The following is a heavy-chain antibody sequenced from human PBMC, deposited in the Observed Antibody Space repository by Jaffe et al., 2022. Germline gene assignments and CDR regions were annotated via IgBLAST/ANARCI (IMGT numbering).Heavy chain of an antibody. CDR3: VPNPVTYYFDY. D-gene: IGHD2-21*02. CDR2: IAYDGSDK. CDR1: GFSTYG. Sequence: QVQLVESGGGVVQPGGSLRLSCAASGFSTYGMHWVRQAPGKGLEWVAFIAYDGSDKYYADSVKGRFTISRDNSNNTLFLQMNRLRPDDTAVYYCVPNPVTYYFDYWGQGTLVTVSS. V-gene: IGHV3-30*02. J-gene: IGHJ4*02.